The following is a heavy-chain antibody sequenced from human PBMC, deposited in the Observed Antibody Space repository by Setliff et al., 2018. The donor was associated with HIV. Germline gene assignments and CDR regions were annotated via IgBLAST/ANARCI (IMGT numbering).Heavy chain of an antibody. Sequence: SETLSLTCTVSGASISSSSHHWAWIRQPPGKGLECIGNIYYTGSTHHNPSLESRVATSVDTSKNQFSLKLSSVTAADTAVYYCARIVRWELVATSTFFYYYMDVWGKGTTVTVS. D-gene: IGHD1-26*01. CDR3: ARIVRWELVATSTFFYYYMDV. J-gene: IGHJ6*03. V-gene: IGHV4-39*01. CDR1: GASISSSSHH. CDR2: IYYTGST.